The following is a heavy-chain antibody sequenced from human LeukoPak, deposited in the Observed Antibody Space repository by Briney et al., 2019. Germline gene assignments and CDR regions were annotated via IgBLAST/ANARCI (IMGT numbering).Heavy chain of an antibody. CDR1: GGSISSSSYY. CDR2: IYYSGST. D-gene: IGHD3-9*01. V-gene: IGHV4-39*01. J-gene: IGHJ5*02. Sequence: SETLSLTCTVSGGSISSSSYYWGWIRQPPGKGLEWIGSIYYSGSTYYNPSLKSRVTISVDTSKNQFSLKLSSVTAADTAVYYCARIADIGKKKWFDPWGQGTLVTVSS. CDR3: ARIADIGKKKWFDP.